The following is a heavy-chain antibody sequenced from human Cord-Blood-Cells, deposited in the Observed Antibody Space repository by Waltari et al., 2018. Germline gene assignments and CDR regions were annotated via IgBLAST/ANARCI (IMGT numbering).Heavy chain of an antibody. V-gene: IGHV4-61*01. CDR3: ASLICGGDCYYDSSGYYYY. CDR1: GGSVSSGSYY. CDR2: IYYSGNT. D-gene: IGHD3-22*01. Sequence: QVQLQESGPGLVKPSETLSLTCTVSGGSVSSGSYYWSWIRQPPGKGLEWIGYIYYSGNTNYNPSRKSRVTISVDTSKNQFSLKLSSVTAADTAVYYCASLICGGDCYYDSSGYYYYWGQGTLVTVSS. J-gene: IGHJ4*02.